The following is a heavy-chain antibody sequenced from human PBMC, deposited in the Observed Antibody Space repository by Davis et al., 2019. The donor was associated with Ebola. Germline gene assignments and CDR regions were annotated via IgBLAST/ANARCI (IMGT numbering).Heavy chain of an antibody. CDR2: IYSSGTT. CDR3: ARGHSYGSMVYGVDV. D-gene: IGHD5-18*01. V-gene: IGHV4-39*01. CDR1: GGSISSSSDY. J-gene: IGHJ6*02. Sequence: GSLRLSCTVSGGSISSSSDYWGWIRQPPGKGLEWIGNIYSSGTTHQNPSLKSRFSISVDTSKNQFSLKMRSVTAADTAVYYCARGHSYGSMVYGVDVWGQGTTVSVSS.